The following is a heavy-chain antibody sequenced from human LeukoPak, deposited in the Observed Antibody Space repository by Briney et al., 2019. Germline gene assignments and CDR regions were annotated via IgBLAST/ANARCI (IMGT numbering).Heavy chain of an antibody. Sequence: PGGSLTLSCAASGFTFNTYSMNWVRQAPGKGLEWVSSVSIRSTYIYYADSVMGRFTISRDNAKNSLYLQMNSLRAEDTAVYYCARSLGFYDSSGAYYFDYWGQGNLLTVSS. D-gene: IGHD3-22*01. V-gene: IGHV3-21*04. CDR3: ARSLGFYDSSGAYYFDY. CDR2: VSIRSTYI. J-gene: IGHJ4*02. CDR1: GFTFNTYS.